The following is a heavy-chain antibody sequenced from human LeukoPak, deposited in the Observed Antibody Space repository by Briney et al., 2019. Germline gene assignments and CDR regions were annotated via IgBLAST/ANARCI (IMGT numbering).Heavy chain of an antibody. D-gene: IGHD3-10*01. CDR3: AKDSAFYYIDV. V-gene: IGHV3-30*02. J-gene: IGHJ6*03. Sequence: GGSLRLSCAASGFTFNNYGMHWVRQAPGKGLEWVAFIRYNGNNQYYADSVKGRFTISRDNCKNTLYLQMNSLKGDDTAVYYCAKDSAFYYIDVWGKGTTVIISS. CDR1: GFTFNNYG. CDR2: IRYNGNNQ.